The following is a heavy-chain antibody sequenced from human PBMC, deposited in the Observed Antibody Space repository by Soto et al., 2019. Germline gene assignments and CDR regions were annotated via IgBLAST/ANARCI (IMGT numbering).Heavy chain of an antibody. D-gene: IGHD2-15*01. CDR3: ARQFGDCSGGSCYSEAFDI. CDR1: GYSISSGYY. V-gene: IGHV4-38-2*01. J-gene: IGHJ3*02. CDR2: IYHSGST. Sequence: SETLSLTCAVSGYSISSGYYWGWIRQPPGKGLEWIGSIYHSGSTYYNPSLKSRVTISVDTSKNQFSLKLSSVTAADTAVYYCARQFGDCSGGSCYSEAFDIWGQGTMVTLSS.